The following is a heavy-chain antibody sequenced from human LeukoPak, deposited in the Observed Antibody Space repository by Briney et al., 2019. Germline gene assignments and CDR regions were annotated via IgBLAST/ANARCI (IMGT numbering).Heavy chain of an antibody. Sequence: SQTLSLTCTVSGGSISSGSYYWSWIRQPAGTGLEWIGRIYTSGSTNYNPSLKSRVTISVGTSKNQFSLKLSSVTAADTAVYYCARVRRHYDFWSGHDYWGQGTLVTVSS. J-gene: IGHJ4*02. CDR1: GGSISSGSYY. D-gene: IGHD3-3*01. V-gene: IGHV4-61*02. CDR2: IYTSGST. CDR3: ARVRRHYDFWSGHDY.